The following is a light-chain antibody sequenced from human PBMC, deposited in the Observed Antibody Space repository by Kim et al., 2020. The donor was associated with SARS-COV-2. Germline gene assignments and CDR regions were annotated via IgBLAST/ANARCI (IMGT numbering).Light chain of an antibody. CDR3: QTWGTGFRM. CDR2: VNSDGSH. V-gene: IGLV4-69*01. J-gene: IGLJ3*02. Sequence: SVKLTCTLSSGHSTYTIAWHQQQPEKGPRYLMKVNSDGSHSKGGGIPDRFSGSSSGAERYLTISSLQSDDEADYYCQTWGTGFRMFGGGTQLTVL. CDR1: SGHSTYT.